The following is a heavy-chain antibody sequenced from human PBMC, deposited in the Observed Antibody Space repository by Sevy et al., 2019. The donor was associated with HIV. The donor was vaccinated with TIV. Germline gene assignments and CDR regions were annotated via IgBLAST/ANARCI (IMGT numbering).Heavy chain of an antibody. Sequence: GSLRLSCAASGFTFSSYAMSWVRQAPGKGLEWVSGISGSGGNTYYADSVKGRFTISRDIPKNTLYLQVNSLRADDTAVYYCAKALWFDLYYYGMDVWGQGTTVTVSS. CDR1: GFTFSSYA. D-gene: IGHD3-10*01. J-gene: IGHJ6*02. CDR3: AKALWFDLYYYGMDV. CDR2: ISGSGGNT. V-gene: IGHV3-23*01.